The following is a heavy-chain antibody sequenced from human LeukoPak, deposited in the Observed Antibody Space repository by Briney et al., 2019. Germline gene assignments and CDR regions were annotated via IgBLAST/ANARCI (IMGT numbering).Heavy chain of an antibody. CDR3: ARANCGGACYFSGYGMDV. CDR1: GLSFTSYP. CDR2: ISYDVNDK. V-gene: IGHV3-30*04. D-gene: IGHD2-21*02. Sequence: GGSLRLSCAASGLSFTSYPFHWVRQAPGNGREWVAVISYDVNDKHYADSVRGRFSISRDDSENTVYLHINSLRDEDTAIYYCARANCGGACYFSGYGMDVWGPGTTVTVSS. J-gene: IGHJ6*02.